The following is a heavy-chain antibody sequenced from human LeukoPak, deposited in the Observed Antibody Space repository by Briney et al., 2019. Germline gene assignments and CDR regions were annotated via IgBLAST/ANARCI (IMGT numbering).Heavy chain of an antibody. CDR3: ARSGGSTWYGDSFDI. V-gene: IGHV1-18*01. D-gene: IGHD6-13*01. Sequence: ASVEVSCKVSGYTLTELSMHWVRQAPGQGLEWMGWISASSGNTNYAQRLQDRIILTADRSTSTVYMELRSLKSDDTALYYCARSGGSTWYGDSFDIWGQGTMVHVSS. J-gene: IGHJ3*02. CDR2: ISASSGNT. CDR1: GYTLTELS.